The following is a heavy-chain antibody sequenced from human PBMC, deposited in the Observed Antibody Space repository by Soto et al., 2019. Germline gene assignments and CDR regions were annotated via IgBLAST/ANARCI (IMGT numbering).Heavy chain of an antibody. Sequence: PGESLKISCKGSGYSFTSYWIGWVRQMPGKGLEWMGIIYPGDSDTRYSPSFQGQVTISADKSISTAYLQWSSLKASDTAMYYCARGVVVVPAATSYGMEVWGQGTTVTVSS. V-gene: IGHV5-51*01. CDR2: IYPGDSDT. CDR1: GYSFTSYW. D-gene: IGHD2-2*01. J-gene: IGHJ6*02. CDR3: ARGVVVVPAATSYGMEV.